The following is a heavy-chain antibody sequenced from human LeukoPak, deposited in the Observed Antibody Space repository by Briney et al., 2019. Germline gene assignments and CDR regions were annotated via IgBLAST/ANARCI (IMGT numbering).Heavy chain of an antibody. D-gene: IGHD6-13*01. CDR3: AISLSSPLGAFDI. Sequence: GASVKVSCEASGYTFSSYDISWVRQATGQGLEWMGWINPNNYNTAYAQKFQGRVTITRNIPMRTAYMELRSLRSEDTAVYYCAISLSSPLGAFDIWGQGTMVTVSS. CDR1: GYTFSSYD. CDR2: INPNNYNT. V-gene: IGHV1-8*02. J-gene: IGHJ3*02.